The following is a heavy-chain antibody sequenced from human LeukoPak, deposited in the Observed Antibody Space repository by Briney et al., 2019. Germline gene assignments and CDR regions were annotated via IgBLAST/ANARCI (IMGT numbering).Heavy chain of an antibody. D-gene: IGHD6-19*01. CDR2: ISYDGSNK. Sequence: GGTLRLSCAASGFTFSSYGMHWVRQAPGKGLEWVAVISYDGSNKYYADSVKGRFSISRGNSKNTVYVQMNSLRPEDTAVYYCARTMYSSGWYGTTNAFDIWGQGTMVTVSS. J-gene: IGHJ3*02. V-gene: IGHV3-30*03. CDR1: GFTFSSYG. CDR3: ARTMYSSGWYGTTNAFDI.